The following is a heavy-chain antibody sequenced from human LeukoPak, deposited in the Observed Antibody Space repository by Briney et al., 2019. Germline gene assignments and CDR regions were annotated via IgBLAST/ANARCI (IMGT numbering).Heavy chain of an antibody. Sequence: GGSLRLSCAASGFTFSSYGMHWVRQAPGKGLEWVAVIWYDGRNKYYADSVKGRFTISRDNSKNTLYLQMNSLRAEDTAVYYCARVYWSIAAAGPFDYWGQGTLVTVSS. D-gene: IGHD6-13*01. CDR3: ARVYWSIAAAGPFDY. V-gene: IGHV3-33*01. J-gene: IGHJ4*02. CDR1: GFTFSSYG. CDR2: IWYDGRNK.